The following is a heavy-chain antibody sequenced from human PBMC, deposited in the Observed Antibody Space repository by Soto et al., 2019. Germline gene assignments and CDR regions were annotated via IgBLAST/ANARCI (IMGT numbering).Heavy chain of an antibody. CDR2: ISWNSGSI. D-gene: IGHD2-21*02. CDR3: AKDILPYASGFAP. J-gene: IGHJ5*02. Sequence: PGGSLRLSCAASGFTFDDYAMHWVRQAPGKGLEWVSGISWNSGSIGYADSVKGRFTISRDNAKNSLYLQMNSLRAEDTALYYRAKDILPYASGFAPWGQGTLVTVSS. CDR1: GFTFDDYA. V-gene: IGHV3-9*01.